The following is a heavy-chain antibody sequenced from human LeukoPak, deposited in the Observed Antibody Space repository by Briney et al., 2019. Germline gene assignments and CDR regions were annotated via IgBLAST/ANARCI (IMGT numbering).Heavy chain of an antibody. Sequence: PSETLSLTXTVSGGSISSYYWSWIRQPAGKGLEWIGRIYTSGSTNYNPSLKSRVTMSVDTSKNHFSLKLSSVTAADTAVYYSARGVFWSSYYVYWGQGTQVTVSS. V-gene: IGHV4-4*07. CDR1: GGSISSYY. CDR2: IYTSGST. CDR3: ARGVFWSSYYVY. D-gene: IGHD3-3*01. J-gene: IGHJ4*02.